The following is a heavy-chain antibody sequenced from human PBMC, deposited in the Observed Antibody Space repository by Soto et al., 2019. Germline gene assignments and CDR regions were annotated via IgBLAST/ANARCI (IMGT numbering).Heavy chain of an antibody. CDR2: ISGSGDST. J-gene: IGHJ4*02. V-gene: IGHV3-23*01. CDR1: GFTFSSYA. CDR3: ATVDSSSWNTYFDY. D-gene: IGHD6-13*01. Sequence: EVQLLESGGGLVQPGGSLRLSCAASGFTFSSYAMSWVRQAPGKGLEWVSAISGSGDSTYYADSVKGRFTISRDNSKNTLYLQMNSLRAEDTAVYYCATVDSSSWNTYFDYWGQGTLVTVSS.